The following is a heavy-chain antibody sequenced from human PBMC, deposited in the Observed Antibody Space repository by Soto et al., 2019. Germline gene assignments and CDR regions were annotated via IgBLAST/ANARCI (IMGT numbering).Heavy chain of an antibody. Sequence: GGSLRLSCAASGFTFSSYAMSWVRQAPGKGLEWVSAISGSGGSTYYADSVKGRFTISRDNSKNTLYLQMNSLRAEDTAVYYCENWEITVIDVAYYGMDVWGQGTTVTVSS. J-gene: IGHJ6*02. CDR2: ISGSGGST. CDR1: GFTFSSYA. V-gene: IGHV3-23*01. CDR3: ENWEITVIDVAYYGMDV. D-gene: IGHD4-4*01.